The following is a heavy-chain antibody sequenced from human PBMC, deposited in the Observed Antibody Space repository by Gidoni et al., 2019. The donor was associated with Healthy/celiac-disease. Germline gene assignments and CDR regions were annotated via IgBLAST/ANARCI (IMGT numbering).Heavy chain of an antibody. D-gene: IGHD3-22*01. CDR3: ARDTPVDYYDSSGYYHTFGY. J-gene: IGHJ4*02. CDR1: GGTFSSYA. Sequence: QVQLVQSGAEVKKPGSSVKVSCKASGGTFSSYAISWVRQAPGQGLEWMGGIIPIFGTANYAQKFQGRVTITADESTSTAYMELSSLRSEDTAVYYCARDTPVDYYDSSGYYHTFGYWGQGTLVTVSS. CDR2: IIPIFGTA. V-gene: IGHV1-69*01.